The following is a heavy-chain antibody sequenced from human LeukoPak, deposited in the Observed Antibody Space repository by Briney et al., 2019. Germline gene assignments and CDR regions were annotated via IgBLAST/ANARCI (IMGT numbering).Heavy chain of an antibody. CDR3: ARVRPGAHFDS. D-gene: IGHD7-27*01. J-gene: IGHJ4*02. CDR1: GSIFSCCW. CDR2: MKEDGSET. Sequence: GGSLRLSCAASGSIFSCCWMAWVRQAPGKGLEWVAHMKEDGSETYYVGSVKGQFTISRDNAKNSLYLQMNSLKVEDTAVYYCARVRPGAHFDSWGQGTMVTVSS. V-gene: IGHV3-7*03.